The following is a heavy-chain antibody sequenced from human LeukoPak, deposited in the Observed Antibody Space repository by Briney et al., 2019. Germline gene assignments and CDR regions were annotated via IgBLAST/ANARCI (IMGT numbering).Heavy chain of an antibody. V-gene: IGHV4-4*07. Sequence: SETLSLTCSVSGGSMSSDYWSWMRQSPGKELEWIGRMFGNRGTNYRPSFQRRATMSVDTSTRRLYLKLSSVTDADTAVYYCARDSCLYNSSQKSENWFDPWGQGNLVTVSS. CDR2: MFGNRGT. CDR1: GGSMSSDY. J-gene: IGHJ5*02. D-gene: IGHD6-6*01. CDR3: ARDSCLYNSSQKSENWFDP.